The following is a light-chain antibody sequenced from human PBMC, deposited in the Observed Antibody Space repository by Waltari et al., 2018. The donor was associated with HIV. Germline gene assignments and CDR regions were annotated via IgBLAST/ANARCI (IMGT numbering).Light chain of an antibody. CDR3: QQYNKWPPWT. J-gene: IGKJ1*01. Sequence: EIVMTQPPATLSLSPGERATLSCRASQSVNSNLAWYQQKTCQAPRLLIYGAATRATGSPAKVSASRSGAKFTLISSSLQSEDFAGYYCQQYNKWPPWTFGQGTKVEIK. CDR2: GAA. CDR1: QSVNSN. V-gene: IGKV3-15*01.